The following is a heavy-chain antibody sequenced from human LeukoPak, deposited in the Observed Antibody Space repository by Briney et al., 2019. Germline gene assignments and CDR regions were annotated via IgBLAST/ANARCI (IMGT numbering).Heavy chain of an antibody. CDR1: GGTFTSYG. J-gene: IGHJ4*02. CDR2: INPSGGST. CDR3: ARELYCSGGSSYYGDFDY. D-gene: IGHD2-15*01. Sequence: ASVKVSCKASGGTFTSYGISWVRQAPGRGLELMGIINPSGGSTTYAQKFQGRVTMTRDTSTSTVYMELSSLRSEDTAVFYCARELYCSGGSSYYGDFDYWGQGTLVTVSS. V-gene: IGHV1-46*01.